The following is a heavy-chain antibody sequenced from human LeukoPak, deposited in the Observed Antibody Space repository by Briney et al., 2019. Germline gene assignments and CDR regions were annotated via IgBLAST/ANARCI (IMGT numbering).Heavy chain of an antibody. CDR3: ARLVGYYYDSSGLWGDY. Sequence: GASVKVSCKASGYTFTSYGISWGRQAPGQGLEWMGWISAYNGNTNYAQKLQGRGTMTTDTSTSTAYMELRSLRSDDTAVYYCARLVGYYYDSSGLWGDYWGQGTLVTVSS. V-gene: IGHV1-18*01. CDR2: ISAYNGNT. J-gene: IGHJ4*02. D-gene: IGHD3-22*01. CDR1: GYTFTSYG.